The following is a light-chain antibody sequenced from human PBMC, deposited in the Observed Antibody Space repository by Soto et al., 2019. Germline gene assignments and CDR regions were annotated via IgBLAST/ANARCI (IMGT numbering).Light chain of an antibody. CDR1: QSISTY. J-gene: IGKJ4*01. Sequence: DIQMTQSPSSLSASVGDRVTITCRTSQSISTYLSWYQQKPGIAPKLLIYDASSLQSGVPSRFSGSGSGTDFTLTVSSLQPEDFATYYCQQSYSIPLTLGGGTKVDIK. V-gene: IGKV1-39*01. CDR3: QQSYSIPLT. CDR2: DAS.